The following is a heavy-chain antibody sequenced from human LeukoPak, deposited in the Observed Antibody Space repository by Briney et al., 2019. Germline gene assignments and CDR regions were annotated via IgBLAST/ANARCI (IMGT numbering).Heavy chain of an antibody. D-gene: IGHD5-12*01. V-gene: IGHV3-74*01. Sequence: PGGSLRLSCAASGFTFSSFWMHWVRQAPGKGLVWVSRINTDGSTTNYADSVKGRFTISRDNAKNTLYLQMNSLTAEDTAVYYCARDRGYQMVDPWGQGTLVTVSS. CDR1: GFTFSSFW. J-gene: IGHJ5*02. CDR2: INTDGSTT. CDR3: ARDRGYQMVDP.